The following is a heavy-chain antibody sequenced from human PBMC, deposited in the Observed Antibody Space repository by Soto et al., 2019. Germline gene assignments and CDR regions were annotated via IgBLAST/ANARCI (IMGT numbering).Heavy chain of an antibody. CDR2: IRSKVSGGTA. CDR3: TRDLLGVLAFDI. D-gene: IGHD3-16*01. J-gene: IGHJ3*02. V-gene: IGHV3-49*03. Sequence: EVQLVESGGDLVQPGRSLRLSCTTSGFTFGDYAVSWLRQAPGKGLEWVSFIRSKVSGGTAEYAASVKGRFTISRDDSKSIAYLQMNSLKIEDTAVYYCTRDLLGVLAFDIWGQGTMVTVSS. CDR1: GFTFGDYA.